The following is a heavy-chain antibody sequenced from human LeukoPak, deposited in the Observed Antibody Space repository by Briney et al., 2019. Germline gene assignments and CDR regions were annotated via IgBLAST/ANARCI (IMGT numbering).Heavy chain of an antibody. Sequence: SGPTLMNPTQTLTLTCTFSGFSFSTSGMCVSWIRQPPVKALECLALTESADDKYYSTSLKTRLTISKDTSKNQVVLTMTNMDPVDTATYYCARTLRNYCSSTSCYRETLFDPWGQGTLVTVSS. D-gene: IGHD2-2*01. CDR1: GFSFSTSGMC. CDR3: ARTLRNYCSSTSCYRETLFDP. CDR2: TESADDK. V-gene: IGHV2-70*01. J-gene: IGHJ5*02.